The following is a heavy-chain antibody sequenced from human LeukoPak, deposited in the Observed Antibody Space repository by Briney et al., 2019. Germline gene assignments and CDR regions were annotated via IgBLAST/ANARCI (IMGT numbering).Heavy chain of an antibody. Sequence: SVTVSCKASGYTFTSYDINCERHAAGQGLEWMGWMNPNSGNTAYAQTFQGRVTMTRNTSISTPYMELSSLRSEDTAAYYCARRVGDSSSWFWGLWFFDPWGQGTLVTACS. CDR2: MNPNSGNT. CDR3: ARRVGDSSSWFWGLWFFDP. CDR1: GYTFTSYD. V-gene: IGHV1-8*01. D-gene: IGHD6-13*01. J-gene: IGHJ5*02.